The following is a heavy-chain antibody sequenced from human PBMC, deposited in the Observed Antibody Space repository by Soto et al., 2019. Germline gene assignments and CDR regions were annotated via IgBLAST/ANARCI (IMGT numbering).Heavy chain of an antibody. J-gene: IGHJ6*02. CDR2: ISYDGSNK. Sequence: GGSLRLSCAASGFTFSSYGMHWVRQAPGKGLEWVAVISYDGSNKYYADSVKGRFTISRDNSKNTLYLQMNSLRAEDTAVYYCAKGGPVGYYGSGIRYYYGMDVRGQGTTVTVSS. D-gene: IGHD3-10*01. CDR1: GFTFSSYG. V-gene: IGHV3-30*18. CDR3: AKGGPVGYYGSGIRYYYGMDV.